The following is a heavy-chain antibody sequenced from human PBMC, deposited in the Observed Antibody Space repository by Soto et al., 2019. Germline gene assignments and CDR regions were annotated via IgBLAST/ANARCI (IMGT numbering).Heavy chain of an antibody. CDR2: ISSSGGT. V-gene: IGHV4-61*01. J-gene: IGHJ4*02. D-gene: IGHD2-21*01. Sequence: SETLSLTCSVSDGSVSSGNYYWTWIRQPPGKGLEYIGSISSSGGTNYSPSLKSRVTISVDTSKNQFSLNLNSVTAADTAVYYCARDSIALFDYWGQGTLVTVSS. CDR1: DGSVSSGNYY. CDR3: ARDSIALFDY.